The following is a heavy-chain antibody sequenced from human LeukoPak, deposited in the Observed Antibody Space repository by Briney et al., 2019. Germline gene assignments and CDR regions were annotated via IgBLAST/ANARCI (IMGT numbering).Heavy chain of an antibody. CDR3: ARALAGGDYVSPDY. Sequence: ASVKVSCKASGYTFTGYYIHWVRQAPGQGLEWMGWISTYNGNTNYAQKFQGRVTMTTDTSTNTGYMELRSLRSDDTALYYCARALAGGDYVSPDYWGQGTLVTVSS. D-gene: IGHD4-17*01. CDR1: GYTFTGYY. V-gene: IGHV1-18*04. CDR2: ISTYNGNT. J-gene: IGHJ4*02.